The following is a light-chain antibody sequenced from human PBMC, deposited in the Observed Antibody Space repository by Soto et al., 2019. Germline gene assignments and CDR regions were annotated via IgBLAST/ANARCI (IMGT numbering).Light chain of an antibody. CDR2: GAS. CDR1: QSVSSNY. Sequence: IVLTQSPGTLSLSPGERATLSCRASQSVSSNYLAWYQQKPGQAPRLLIYGASSRATGIPDRFSGSGSGTDFTLTISRLEPEDFAVYYCQQYRTFGQGTKVDIK. V-gene: IGKV3-20*01. J-gene: IGKJ1*01. CDR3: QQYRT.